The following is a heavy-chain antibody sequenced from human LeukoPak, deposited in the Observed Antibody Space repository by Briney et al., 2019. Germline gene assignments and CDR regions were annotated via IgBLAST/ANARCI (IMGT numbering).Heavy chain of an antibody. J-gene: IGHJ4*02. V-gene: IGHV4-59*01. D-gene: IGHD3-22*01. Sequence: SETLSLTCTVSGDSISGSYWTWVRQPPGQGLEWIGQIHYSGRADYNPSLKRRITISVDTSKNQFSLKLSSVTAADTAVYYCARARVYYDSSGYYYVPYDYWGQGTLVTVSS. CDR3: ARARVYYDSSGYYYVPYDY. CDR1: GDSISGSY. CDR2: IHYSGRA.